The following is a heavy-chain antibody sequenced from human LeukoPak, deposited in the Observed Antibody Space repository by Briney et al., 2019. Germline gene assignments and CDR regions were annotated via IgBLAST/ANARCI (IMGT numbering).Heavy chain of an antibody. CDR2: IAQSGSS. CDR1: VGSINSGGYH. Sequence: PSETLSLTCTVSVGSINSGGYHWSWIRQFPGKGLEWIGYIAQSGSSYYNPSLKSRVTISLGTSKNQFSLQLSSLTAADTALYYCARDSHYDSSGYYLDSWGPGTLVTVSS. V-gene: IGHV4-31*03. J-gene: IGHJ4*02. CDR3: ARDSHYDSSGYYLDS. D-gene: IGHD3-22*01.